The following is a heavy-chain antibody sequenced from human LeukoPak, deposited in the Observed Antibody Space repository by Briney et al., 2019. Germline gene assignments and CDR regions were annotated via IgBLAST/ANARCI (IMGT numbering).Heavy chain of an antibody. V-gene: IGHV1-69*13. CDR1: GGTFSSYA. Sequence: GASVKVSCKASGGTFSSYAISWVRQAPGQGLEWMGGIIPIFGTANYAQKFQGRVTITADESTSTAYMELSSLRSEDTAVYYCARDSRPHTQGRFDYWGQGTLVTVSS. CDR2: IIPIFGTA. J-gene: IGHJ4*02. D-gene: IGHD2-2*02. CDR3: ARDSRPHTQGRFDY.